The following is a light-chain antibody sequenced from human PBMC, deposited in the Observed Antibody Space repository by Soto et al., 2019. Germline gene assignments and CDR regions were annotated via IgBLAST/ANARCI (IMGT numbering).Light chain of an antibody. Sequence: EIVLTQSPATLSVSPGERVTLSCRASQSVNSYLAWYQQKPGQAPRLLIYGASSRATGIPDRFSGSGSGTDFTLTISSLEPEDFAVYYCQQRSNWPRTFGQGPKVDIK. CDR3: QQRSNWPRT. CDR2: GAS. J-gene: IGKJ1*01. V-gene: IGKV3-11*01. CDR1: QSVNSY.